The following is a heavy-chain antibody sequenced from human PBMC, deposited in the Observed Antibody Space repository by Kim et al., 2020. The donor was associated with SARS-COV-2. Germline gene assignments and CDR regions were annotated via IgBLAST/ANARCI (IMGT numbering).Heavy chain of an antibody. CDR3: SRDILDYSCNDV. CDR2: LSHTGRDT. D-gene: IGHD2-15*01. J-gene: IGHJ6*02. Sequence: GGSLRLSCVASGFTFGACAMGWVRQVPGKGLQWVSSLSHTGRDTYYADSVTGRFTISRDNSGDTLFLQMNSLRPEDTAVYLCSRDILDYSCNDVGGQGT. CDR1: GFTFGACA. V-gene: IGHV3-23*01.